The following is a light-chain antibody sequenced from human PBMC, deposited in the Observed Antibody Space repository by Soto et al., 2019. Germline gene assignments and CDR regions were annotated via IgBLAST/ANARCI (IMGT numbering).Light chain of an antibody. J-gene: IGLJ1*01. Sequence: QSVLTQPASVSGSPGQSITISCTGTSSDIGDYKYVSWYQQHPGNPPKLIIYDVSDRPSGVSNRFSGSKSGNTASLTISGLQAEDEADYYCSSYTSSSIYVFGTGTKVTVL. CDR1: SSDIGDYKY. CDR2: DVS. CDR3: SSYTSSSIYV. V-gene: IGLV2-14*03.